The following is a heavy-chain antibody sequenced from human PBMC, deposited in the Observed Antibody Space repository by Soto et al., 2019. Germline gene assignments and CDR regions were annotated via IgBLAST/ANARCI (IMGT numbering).Heavy chain of an antibody. D-gene: IGHD2-15*01. Sequence: EVQPVESGGGLVQPGGSLRLSCAASGFTFSSYWMSWVRQAPGKGLEWVANIKQDGSEKYYVDSVKGRFTISRDNAKNSLYLQMNSLRAEDTAVYYCARFYCSGGSCYLDYWGQGTLVTVSS. CDR3: ARFYCSGGSCYLDY. CDR1: GFTFSSYW. CDR2: IKQDGSEK. J-gene: IGHJ4*02. V-gene: IGHV3-7*05.